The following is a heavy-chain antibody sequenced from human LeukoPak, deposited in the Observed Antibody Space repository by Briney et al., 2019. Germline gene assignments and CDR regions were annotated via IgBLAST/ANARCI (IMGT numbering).Heavy chain of an antibody. Sequence: GASVKVSCKASGGTFSSYAISWVRQAPGQGLEWMGGIIPILGTANYAQKFQGRVTITADKSTSTAYMELSSLRSEDTAVYYCASERGATQYFDYWGQGTLVTVSS. CDR3: ASERGATQYFDY. CDR2: IIPILGTA. V-gene: IGHV1-69*10. J-gene: IGHJ4*02. CDR1: GGTFSSYA. D-gene: IGHD3-10*01.